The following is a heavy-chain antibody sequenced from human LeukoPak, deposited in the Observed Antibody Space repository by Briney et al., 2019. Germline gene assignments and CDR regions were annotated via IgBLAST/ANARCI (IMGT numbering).Heavy chain of an antibody. CDR2: IYYSGST. J-gene: IGHJ4*02. CDR1: GGSITSSTYY. CDR3: ARDDYGDYFDY. Sequence: SETLSLTCTVSGGSITSSTYYWGWLRQPPGKGLEWIASIYYSGSTYYNPSLKSRVTISVDTSKNQFSLKLSSVTAADTAIYYCARDDYGDYFDYWGQGTLVTVSS. D-gene: IGHD4-17*01. V-gene: IGHV4-39*01.